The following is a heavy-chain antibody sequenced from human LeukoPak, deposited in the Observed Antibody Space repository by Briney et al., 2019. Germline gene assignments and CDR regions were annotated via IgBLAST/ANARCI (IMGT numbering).Heavy chain of an antibody. CDR3: ARVPLGSQIDSSGYYSPDY. CDR1: GGTFSSYA. J-gene: IGHJ4*02. D-gene: IGHD3-22*01. CDR2: IIPIFGTA. Sequence: SVKVSCTASGGTFSSYAISWVRQAPGQGLEWMGGIIPIFGTANYAQKFQGRVTITADESTSTAYMELSSLRSEDTAVYYCARVPLGSQIDSSGYYSPDYWGQGTLVTVSS. V-gene: IGHV1-69*13.